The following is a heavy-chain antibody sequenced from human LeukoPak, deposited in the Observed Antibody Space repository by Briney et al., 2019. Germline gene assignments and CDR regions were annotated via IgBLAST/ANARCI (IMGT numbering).Heavy chain of an antibody. Sequence: SETLSLTCTVSGGSIASGGYSWNWIRQSPGKGLEWIGCIYDRGPAYYNPSLKSRFTISVDRPKNQFFLNVTSLTAADTAVYYCARSRQASGLLSSWGQGTPVVVSS. D-gene: IGHD3-10*01. CDR3: ARSRQASGLLSS. CDR2: IYDRGPA. V-gene: IGHV4-30-2*06. J-gene: IGHJ5*02. CDR1: GGSIASGGYS.